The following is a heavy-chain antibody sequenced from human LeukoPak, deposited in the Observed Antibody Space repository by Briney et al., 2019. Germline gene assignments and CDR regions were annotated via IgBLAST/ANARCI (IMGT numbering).Heavy chain of an antibody. CDR3: ARAYYYDSTGYFEDEY. CDR2: INHSGRT. J-gene: IGHJ4*02. D-gene: IGHD3-22*01. V-gene: IGHV4-34*01. Sequence: SEPLSLTCAVYGGSLSCYNWFWIRPPPGKGLEWIGKINHSGRTNYNPSLKSRVTISIDKSENRFSVKLTSVTAADSAVYFCARAYYYDSTGYFEDEYWGQGTLVAVSS. CDR1: GGSLSCYN.